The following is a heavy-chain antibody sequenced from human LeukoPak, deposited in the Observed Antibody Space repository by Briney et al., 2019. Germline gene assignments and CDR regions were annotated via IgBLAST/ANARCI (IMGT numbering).Heavy chain of an antibody. D-gene: IGHD6-6*01. CDR3: ARDSLAVRHFDY. J-gene: IGHJ4*02. V-gene: IGHV4-39*07. CDR2: IYYSGTT. Sequence: PSETLSLTCTVSAGSVNSGSYYRGWIRQPPGKGLEWIGSIYYSGTTYYNPSLRSRVTISLDTSKNQFSLKVSSVIAADTAVYYCARDSLAVRHFDYWGQGFLVTVSS. CDR1: AGSVNSGSYY.